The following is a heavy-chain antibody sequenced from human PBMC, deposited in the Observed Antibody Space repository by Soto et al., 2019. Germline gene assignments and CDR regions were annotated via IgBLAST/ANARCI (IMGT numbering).Heavy chain of an antibody. Sequence: SVTLSLTCAVYGGSFSGYYWSWIRQPPGKGLQWIGEINHSVSTNYNPSLKSRVTISVDTSKNQFSLKLSSVTAAATAVYYCARCPSYYYDSSGFRYFDYWGRGTLVIVSS. D-gene: IGHD3-22*01. CDR3: ARCPSYYYDSSGFRYFDY. CDR2: INHSVST. CDR1: GGSFSGYY. J-gene: IGHJ4*02. V-gene: IGHV4-34*01.